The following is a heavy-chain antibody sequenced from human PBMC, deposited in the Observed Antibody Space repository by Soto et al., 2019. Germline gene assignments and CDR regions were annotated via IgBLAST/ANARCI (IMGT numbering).Heavy chain of an antibody. J-gene: IGHJ4*02. D-gene: IGHD3-16*01. CDR2: ISYDGSNK. CDR1: GFTFSSYA. Sequence: PGGSLRLSCAASGFTFSSYAMHLVRQAPGKGLEWVAVISYDGSNKYYADSVKGRFTISRDNSKNTLYLQMSSLRSEDTAVYYCARESIWGSYMDCWGQGTLVTVSS. CDR3: ARESIWGSYMDC. V-gene: IGHV3-30-3*01.